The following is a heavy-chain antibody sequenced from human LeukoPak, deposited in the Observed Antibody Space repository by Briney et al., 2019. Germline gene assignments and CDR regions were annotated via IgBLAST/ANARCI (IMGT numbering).Heavy chain of an antibody. V-gene: IGHV4-31*03. CDR2: IYYSGST. Sequence: SETLSLTCTVSGASISDAAYYWSWIRQHPGEGLEWIGYIYYSGSTSYNPSLKSRVTISVDTSKNHFSLKLTSVTAADTAVYYCATKRGARRDYWGQGTLVTVSS. CDR1: GASISDAAYY. J-gene: IGHJ4*02. D-gene: IGHD3-10*01. CDR3: ATKRGARRDY.